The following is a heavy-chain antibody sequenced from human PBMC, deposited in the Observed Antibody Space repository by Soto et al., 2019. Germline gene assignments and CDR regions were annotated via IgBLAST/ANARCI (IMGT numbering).Heavy chain of an antibody. Sequence: ASVKVSCKASGYTFTSYYINWVRQATGQGLEWMGWMNPNSGNTGYAQKFQGRVTMTRNTSISTAYMELSSLRSEDTAVYYCARAYYDFWSGYLVGSDYYYYGMDVWGQGTTVSVSS. V-gene: IGHV1-8*01. CDR2: MNPNSGNT. J-gene: IGHJ6*02. CDR3: ARAYYDFWSGYLVGSDYYYYGMDV. CDR1: GYTFTSYY. D-gene: IGHD3-3*01.